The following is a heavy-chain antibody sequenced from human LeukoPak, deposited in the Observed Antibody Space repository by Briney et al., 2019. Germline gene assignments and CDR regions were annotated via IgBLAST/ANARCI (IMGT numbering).Heavy chain of an antibody. CDR2: INPNSGGT. CDR3: ARVGSSWPRAFDI. CDR1: GYTFTCYY. Sequence: ASVKVSCKASGYTFTCYYMHWVRQAPGQGLEWMGWINPNSGGTNYAQKFQGRVTMTRDTSISTAYMELSRLRSDDTAVYYCARVGSSWPRAFDIWGQGTMVTVSS. D-gene: IGHD6-13*01. J-gene: IGHJ3*02. V-gene: IGHV1-2*02.